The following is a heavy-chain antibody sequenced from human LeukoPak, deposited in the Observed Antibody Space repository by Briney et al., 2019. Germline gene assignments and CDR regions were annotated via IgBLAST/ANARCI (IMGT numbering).Heavy chain of an antibody. D-gene: IGHD1-1*01. Sequence: GGSLRLSCAASGFTFSTYGMHWVRQAPGKGLEWVAFIRYDSSNKYYRDSVKGRFTISRDNSKNTLYSQMNSLRVEDTAVYFCAKDKDPWKSTAISDFDYWGQGSLVTVSS. CDR1: GFTFSTYG. V-gene: IGHV3-30*02. CDR2: IRYDSSNK. J-gene: IGHJ4*02. CDR3: AKDKDPWKSTAISDFDY.